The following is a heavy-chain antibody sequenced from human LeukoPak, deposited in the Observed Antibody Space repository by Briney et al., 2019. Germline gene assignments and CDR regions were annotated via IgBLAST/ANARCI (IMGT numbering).Heavy chain of an antibody. CDR3: ARAEGWLRYD. Sequence: GGSLRLSCAASGFTFSSYWMHWVRQAPGKGLVWVSRISSDGSSTSYADSVKGRFTISRDNAKNTLYLQMNSLRAEDTAVYYCARAEGWLRYDWGRGTLVTVSS. D-gene: IGHD5-12*01. CDR1: GFTFSSYW. J-gene: IGHJ4*02. CDR2: ISSDGSST. V-gene: IGHV3-74*01.